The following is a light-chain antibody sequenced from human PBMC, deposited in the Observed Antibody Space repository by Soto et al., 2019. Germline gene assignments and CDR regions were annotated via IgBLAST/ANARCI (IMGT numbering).Light chain of an antibody. J-gene: IGLJ2*01. CDR3: SSYTTSSTVV. CDR1: SSDIGAYNY. Sequence: QSVLTQPASVSGSPGQSITISCTGTSSDIGAYNYVSWYQQHPGKAPKLMIYDVSDRPSGVSNRFSGSKSGNTASLTISGLQAEDEADYYCSSYCSSYTTSSTVVFGGGTKLTVL. V-gene: IGLV2-14*01. CDR2: DVS.